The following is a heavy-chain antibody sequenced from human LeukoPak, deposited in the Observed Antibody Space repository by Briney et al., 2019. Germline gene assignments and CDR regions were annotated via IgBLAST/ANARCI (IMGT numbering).Heavy chain of an antibody. D-gene: IGHD3-22*01. J-gene: IGHJ4*02. Sequence: SETLSLTCAVTGNSISSSYYWGWIRPPPGKGLQWIGSIYHTGSTYYTPSLKSRVTISVDTSKNRFSLKLNSVTAADTAVYYCAGQHDSNGYYFYWGQGTLVTVSS. CDR1: GNSISSSYY. CDR2: IYHTGST. V-gene: IGHV4-38-2*01. CDR3: AGQHDSNGYYFY.